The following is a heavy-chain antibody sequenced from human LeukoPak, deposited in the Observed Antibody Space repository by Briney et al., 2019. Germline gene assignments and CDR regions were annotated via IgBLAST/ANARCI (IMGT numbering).Heavy chain of an antibody. CDR1: GFNFTNYN. J-gene: IGHJ3*02. V-gene: IGHV3-21*01. CDR2: IHSSSGSI. CDR3: ARDLAWDAFDI. Sequence: GGSLRLSCAASGFNFTNYNMNWVRQAPGKGLEWVSSIHSSSGSIYYADSLKGGFTISRDNAKNSLYLQMNGLRAEDTAVYYCARDLAWDAFDIWGQGTMVTVSS.